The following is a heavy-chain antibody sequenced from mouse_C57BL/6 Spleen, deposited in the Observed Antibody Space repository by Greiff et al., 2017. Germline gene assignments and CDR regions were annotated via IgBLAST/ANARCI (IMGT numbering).Heavy chain of an antibody. D-gene: IGHD1-1*01. Sequence: QVQLQQPGAELVRPGSSVKLSCKASGYTFTSYWMHWVKQRPIQGLEWIGNIDPSDSETHYNQKFKDKATLTVDKSSSTAYMQLSSLTSEDSAVYYCGRNYGSEDYFDYWGQGTTLTVDS. CDR3: GRNYGSEDYFDY. CDR2: IDPSDSET. V-gene: IGHV1-52*01. J-gene: IGHJ2*01. CDR1: GYTFTSYW.